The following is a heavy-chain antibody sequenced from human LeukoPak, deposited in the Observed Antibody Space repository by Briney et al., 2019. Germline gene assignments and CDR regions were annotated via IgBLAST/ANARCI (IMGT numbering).Heavy chain of an antibody. CDR2: IYSGGST. V-gene: IGHV3-53*01. CDR1: GFTFSSYW. Sequence: GGSLRLSCAASGFTFSSYWMSWVRQAPGKGLEWVSVIYSGGSTYYADSVKGRFTISRDNSKNTLYLQMNSLRAEDTAVYYCARVGYSSSWYTGFGFDYWGQGTLVTVSS. D-gene: IGHD6-13*01. CDR3: ARVGYSSSWYTGFGFDY. J-gene: IGHJ4*02.